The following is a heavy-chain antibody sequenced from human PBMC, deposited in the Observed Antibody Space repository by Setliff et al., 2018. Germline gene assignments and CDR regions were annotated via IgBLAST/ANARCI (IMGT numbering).Heavy chain of an antibody. CDR2: IYYSGST. V-gene: IGHV4-61*05. D-gene: IGHD3-10*01. J-gene: IGHJ5*02. Sequence: SETLSLTCTVSGGSISSSSYYWSWIRQPPGKGLEWIGYIYYSGSTNYNPSLESRVTISVDTSKNQFSLKLSSVTAADTAVYYCARGKGTWVLLRWFDPWGQGTLVTVSS. CDR3: ARGKGTWVLLRWFDP. CDR1: GGSISSSSYY.